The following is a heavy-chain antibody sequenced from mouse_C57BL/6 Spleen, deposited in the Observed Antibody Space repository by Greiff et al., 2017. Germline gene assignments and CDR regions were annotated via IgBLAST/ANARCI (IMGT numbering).Heavy chain of an antibody. CDR3: ARYYYSNDAMDY. Sequence: EVKLQESGPGLVKPSQSLSLTCSVTGYSITSGYYWNWIRQFPGNKLEWMGYISYDGSNNYNPSLKNRISITRDTSKNQFFLKLNSVTTEDTATYYCARYYYSNDAMDYWGQGTSVTVSS. V-gene: IGHV3-6*01. CDR2: ISYDGSN. D-gene: IGHD2-5*01. J-gene: IGHJ4*01. CDR1: GYSITSGYY.